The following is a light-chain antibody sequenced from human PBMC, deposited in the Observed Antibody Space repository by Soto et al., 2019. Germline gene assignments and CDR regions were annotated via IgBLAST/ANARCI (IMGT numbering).Light chain of an antibody. CDR2: DAS. CDR3: QQRTNWPLT. J-gene: IGKJ4*01. CDR1: QSVSSN. V-gene: IGKV3-11*01. Sequence: EIVLAQSPATLSLSPGERATLSCRASQSVSSNLGWYQQKPGQAPRLLIYDASNRATGIPARFSGSGSGTDFTLTNSSLEPEDFAVYYCQQRTNWPLTFGGGTKVEIK.